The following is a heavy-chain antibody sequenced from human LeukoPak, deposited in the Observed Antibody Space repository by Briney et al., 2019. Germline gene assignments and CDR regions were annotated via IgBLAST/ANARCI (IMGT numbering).Heavy chain of an antibody. CDR1: GYTFTGYY. D-gene: IGHD3-16*01. J-gene: IGHJ4*02. CDR2: INPSGGST. CDR3: ARERGGHNFDY. V-gene: IGHV1-46*01. Sequence: ASVKVSCKASGYTFTGYYMRWVRQAPGQGLEWMGIINPSGGSTSYAQKFQGRVTMTRDTSTSTVYMELSSLRSEDTAVYYCARERGGHNFDYWGQGTLVTVSS.